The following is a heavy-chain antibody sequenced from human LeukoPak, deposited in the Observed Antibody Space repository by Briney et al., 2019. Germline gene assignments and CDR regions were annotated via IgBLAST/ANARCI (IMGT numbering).Heavy chain of an antibody. CDR1: GDSVSSNSAA. Sequence: SQTLSLTCAISGDSVSSNSAAWNWIRQSPSRGLEWLGRTYYRSKWYNDYAVSVKSRITINPDTSKNQFSLQLNSVTPEDTAVYYCARDNSGYDILTGYYNEYYFDYWGQGTLVTVSS. J-gene: IGHJ4*02. D-gene: IGHD3-9*01. V-gene: IGHV6-1*01. CDR3: ARDNSGYDILTGYYNEYYFDY. CDR2: TYYRSKWYN.